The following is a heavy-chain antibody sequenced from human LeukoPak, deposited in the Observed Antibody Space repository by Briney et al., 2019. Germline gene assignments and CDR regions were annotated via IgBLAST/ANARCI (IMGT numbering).Heavy chain of an antibody. CDR2: ISGTGGTT. CDR3: AKSTYIDWPCCLDY. Sequence: GGSLTLSCAASGFTFSSYAMSWVRQAPGKGLEWVSSISGTGGTTYYAESVRGRFTISRDNSKNTLYVQMNSLRAEDMAVYHCAKSTYIDWPCCLDYWGQGTLVTVSS. J-gene: IGHJ4*02. CDR1: GFTFSSYA. V-gene: IGHV3-23*01. D-gene: IGHD3-9*01.